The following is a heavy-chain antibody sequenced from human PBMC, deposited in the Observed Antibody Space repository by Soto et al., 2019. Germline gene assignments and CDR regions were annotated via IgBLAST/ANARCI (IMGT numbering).Heavy chain of an antibody. V-gene: IGHV3-23*01. CDR2: ISGSGGST. J-gene: IGHJ4*02. Sequence: LRLSFAASGFTFSSYAMSWVRQAPGKGLEWVSAISGSGGSTYYADSVKGRFTISRDNSKNTLYLQMNSLRAEDTAVYYCAKLPAYDSSGYYHFDYSGQVPLVTVSS. D-gene: IGHD3-22*01. CDR3: AKLPAYDSSGYYHFDY. CDR1: GFTFSSYA.